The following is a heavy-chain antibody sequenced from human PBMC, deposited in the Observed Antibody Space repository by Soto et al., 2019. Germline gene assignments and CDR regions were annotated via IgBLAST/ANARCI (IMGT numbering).Heavy chain of an antibody. V-gene: IGHV1-3*01. J-gene: IGHJ5*02. D-gene: IGHD2-15*01. CDR2: INPDNGTT. CDR1: GYTFTGYT. Sequence: ASVKFACKSSGYTFTGYTMNWVRQAPGQRLEWMGWINPDNGTTKSSQKFTDRVIITRDTSASTAYMDLSSLRSGDTAVYYCARGIATGQLDPWGQGTLVT. CDR3: ARGIATGQLDP.